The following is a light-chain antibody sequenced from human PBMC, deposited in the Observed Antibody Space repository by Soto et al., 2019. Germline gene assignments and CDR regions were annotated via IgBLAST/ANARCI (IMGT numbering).Light chain of an antibody. V-gene: IGKV2-28*01. J-gene: IGKJ1*01. CDR3: MQSQQSPPT. Sequence: DIVMTQSPLSLPVTPGEPASISCRSSQSLLRGNGYNYLDWYLQKPGQSPQLLIYLGSHRASGVPDRFRCSGSDTEFTLKISRGEAEDVWVYYCMQSQQSPPTFGQGTKMEI. CDR2: LGS. CDR1: QSLLRGNGYNY.